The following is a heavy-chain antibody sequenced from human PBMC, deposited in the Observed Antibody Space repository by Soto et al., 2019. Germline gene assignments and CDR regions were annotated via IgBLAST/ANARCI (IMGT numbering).Heavy chain of an antibody. D-gene: IGHD2-15*01. CDR1: GFTFSNYD. J-gene: IGHJ4*02. Sequence: EVQLVESGGDLVQPGESLRVSCAASGFTFSNYDMNWVRQAPGKGLEWVSYISSSSGTIYYADSVKGRFTTSRDNAKNPLYRRMNSLRAEDTAAYYCARGPTCIEGYCSSGSWHDYWGQGTLVTVSS. CDR2: ISSSSGTI. CDR3: ARGPTCIEGYCSSGSWHDY. V-gene: IGHV3-48*01.